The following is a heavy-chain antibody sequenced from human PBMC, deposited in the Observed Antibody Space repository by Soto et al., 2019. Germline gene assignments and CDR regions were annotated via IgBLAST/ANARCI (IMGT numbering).Heavy chain of an antibody. CDR3: ARGYDTRLLYYYGMDV. CDR1: GGTFSSYA. D-gene: IGHD3-9*01. V-gene: IGHV1-69*01. CDR2: IIPIFGTD. J-gene: IGHJ6*02. Sequence: QVQLVQSGAEVKKPGSSVEVSCKASGGTFSSYAISWVRQAPGQGLEWMGGIIPIFGTDNYAPKFQGRVTITADESTSTAYMELSTLRSEDTAAYYCARGYDTRLLYYYGMDVWGQGTTVTVSS.